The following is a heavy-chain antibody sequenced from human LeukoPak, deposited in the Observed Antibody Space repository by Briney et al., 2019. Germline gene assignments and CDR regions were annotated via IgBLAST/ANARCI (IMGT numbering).Heavy chain of an antibody. CDR2: IYHSGST. J-gene: IGHJ4*02. D-gene: IGHD6-13*01. CDR1: GGSISSSNW. V-gene: IGHV4-4*02. Sequence: TSETLSLTCAVSGGSISSSNWWSWVRQPPGKGLEWIGEIYHSGSTNYNPSLKSRVTISVDKSKNQFSLKLSSVTAADTAVYYCARAPFSGIAAVGHFDYWGQGTLVTVSS. CDR3: ARAPFSGIAAVGHFDY.